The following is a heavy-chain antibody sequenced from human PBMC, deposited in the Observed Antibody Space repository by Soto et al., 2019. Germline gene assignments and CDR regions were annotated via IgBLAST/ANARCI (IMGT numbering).Heavy chain of an antibody. V-gene: IGHV1-2*02. Sequence: ASVKVSCKASGYTFTGYYVHWVRQAPGQGLEWMGWINPNSGDTYLAQRFQGRVTMNRDTSIGTAYMELRGLTSDDTAEYYCAKGGAIVAAGTRVYLYNAMDVWGQVTTVTVSS. CDR3: AKGGAIVAAGTRVYLYNAMDV. CDR1: GYTFTGYY. D-gene: IGHD1-26*01. J-gene: IGHJ6*02. CDR2: INPNSGDT.